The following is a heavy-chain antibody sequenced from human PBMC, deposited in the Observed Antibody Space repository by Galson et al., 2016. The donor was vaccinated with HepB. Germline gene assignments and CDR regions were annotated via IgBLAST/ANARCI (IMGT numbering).Heavy chain of an antibody. Sequence: CAISGDSVSSNSAAWNWIRQSPSRGLEWLGRTYYRSKWYTDYAVSVKSRITVNPNTSKNQLALQLNSLTPEDTSVYYCARDPPVSNSIFDMWGQGTMVTVSS. CDR1: GDSVSSNSAA. CDR3: ARDPPVSNSIFDM. CDR2: TYYRSKWYT. D-gene: IGHD4-23*01. J-gene: IGHJ3*02. V-gene: IGHV6-1*01.